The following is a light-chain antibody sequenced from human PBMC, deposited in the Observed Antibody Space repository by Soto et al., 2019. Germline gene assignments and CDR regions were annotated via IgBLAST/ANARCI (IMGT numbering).Light chain of an antibody. V-gene: IGKV1-27*01. CDR2: AAS. CDR3: EKCKVAAFS. J-gene: IGKJ4*01. Sequence: DIQMTPPPPSLSALVEDRVTTTCRASQDIGNFLAWYQQTPGKVPKLLIYAASTLQSGVPSRFSVSGSGTDFTLTISCLQSEYVATYFCEKCKVAAFSFGGGTKVDIK. CDR1: QDIGNF.